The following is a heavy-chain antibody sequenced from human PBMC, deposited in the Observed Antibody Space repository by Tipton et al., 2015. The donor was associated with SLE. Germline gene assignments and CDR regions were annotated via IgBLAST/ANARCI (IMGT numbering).Heavy chain of an antibody. D-gene: IGHD1-14*01. Sequence: TLSLTCTVSGGSMNDYYWSWIRQPPGKGLEWIGYIYYTGSSNHNPSLKGRVTMSVDTSKNQFSLSVNSVTAADTAVYYCARNVNTTMDVWGQGTTVTVSS. CDR2: IYYTGSS. CDR1: GGSMNDYY. CDR3: ARNVNTTMDV. J-gene: IGHJ6*02. V-gene: IGHV4-59*01.